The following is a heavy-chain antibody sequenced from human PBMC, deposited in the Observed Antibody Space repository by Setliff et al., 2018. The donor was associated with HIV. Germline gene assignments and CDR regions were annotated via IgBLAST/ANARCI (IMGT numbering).Heavy chain of an antibody. CDR2: IHYSGTS. CDR3: ARSRIRGYYDTSPAMAFDI. J-gene: IGHJ3*02. V-gene: IGHV4-59*08. D-gene: IGHD3-22*01. Sequence: SDTLSLTCTVSGDLINNHNWNWIRQSPEKGLEWLGNIHYSGTSNYNSSLKSRIVISLDTSKKQFSLHFYSVTAADTAVYYCARSRIRGYYDTSPAMAFDIWGQGTMVTVSS. CDR1: GDLINNHN.